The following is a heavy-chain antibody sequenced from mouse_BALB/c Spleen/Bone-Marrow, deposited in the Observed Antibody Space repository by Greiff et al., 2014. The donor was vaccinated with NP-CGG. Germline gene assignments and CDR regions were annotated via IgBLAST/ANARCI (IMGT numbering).Heavy chain of an antibody. V-gene: IGHV5-4*02. CDR2: ISDGGTYT. D-gene: IGHD1-1*02. CDR1: GFTFSDFY. J-gene: IGHJ4*01. CDR3: ARSGERYGAMDY. Sequence: EVKLMESGGDLVKPGGSLELSCAASGFTFSDFYMFWFRQTPEKRLEWVATISDGGTYTYYPDSVKGRFTISRDNAKNNLYLQMSSLKSEDTAMYYCARSGERYGAMDYWGQGTSVTVSS.